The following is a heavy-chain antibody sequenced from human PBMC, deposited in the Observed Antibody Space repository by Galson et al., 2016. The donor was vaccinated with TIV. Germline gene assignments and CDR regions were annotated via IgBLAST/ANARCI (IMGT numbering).Heavy chain of an antibody. CDR2: ISYDGSDK. V-gene: IGHV3-30*03. J-gene: IGHJ4*02. CDR3: ARVYSSYYFDY. D-gene: IGHD4-11*01. CDR1: GFTFSSYG. Sequence: SLRLSCAAPGFTFSSYGLHWVRQAPGKGLEWVAFISYDGSDKNSADSVKGRFTIFRDKSKNTLYLQMNSLRPEDTAVYYCARVYSSYYFDYWGQGTLVTVSS.